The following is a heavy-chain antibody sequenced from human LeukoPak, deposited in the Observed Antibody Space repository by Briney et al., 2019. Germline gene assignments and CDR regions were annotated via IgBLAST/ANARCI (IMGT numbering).Heavy chain of an antibody. CDR2: ISGSSAGI. CDR1: GFTFNNYA. D-gene: IGHD6-13*01. CDR3: AKDHGGSSWYSNFDY. V-gene: IGHV3-23*01. J-gene: IGHJ4*02. Sequence: PGGSLRLSCAASGFTFNNYAMGWVRQAPGKGLEWVSVISGSSAGIKYADSVKGRFTISRDNSKNTLYLQMNSLRAEDTAVYYCAKDHGGSSWYSNFDYWGQGTLVTVSS.